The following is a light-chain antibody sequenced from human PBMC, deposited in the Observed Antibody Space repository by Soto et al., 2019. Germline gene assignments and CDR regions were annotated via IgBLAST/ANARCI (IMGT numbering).Light chain of an antibody. CDR3: TQSGSSPWT. J-gene: IGKJ1*01. Sequence: VRTQSAATLSVAPGERATLSCRASQSVSSSYLVWHPQKPGQAPRLLIYAASRRATGIQDRFSGSGSGTDFPLTIRRLEPEDFPAYYCTQSGSSPWTVGQGAKVDIK. CDR2: AAS. CDR1: QSVSSSY. V-gene: IGKV3-20*01.